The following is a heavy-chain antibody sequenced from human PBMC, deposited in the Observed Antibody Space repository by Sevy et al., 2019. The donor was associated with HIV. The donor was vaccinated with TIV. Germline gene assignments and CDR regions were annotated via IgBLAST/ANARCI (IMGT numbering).Heavy chain of an antibody. V-gene: IGHV3-30*18. CDR1: GFSFSDYG. Sequence: GGSLRLSCAASGFSFSDYGLHWVRQAPGKGLEWLAIISYDGSNKYHADSVKGRFTISRDNSKNTLYLQMNSLRAEDTAVYYCAKGGCSCGSCYSDVWGQGTTVTVSS. J-gene: IGHJ6*02. CDR2: ISYDGSNK. D-gene: IGHD2-15*01. CDR3: AKGGCSCGSCYSDV.